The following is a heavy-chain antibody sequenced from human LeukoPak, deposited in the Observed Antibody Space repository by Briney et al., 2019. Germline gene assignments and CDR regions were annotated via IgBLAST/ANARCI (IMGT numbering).Heavy chain of an antibody. Sequence: ASVKVSCKASGYTFTNYDINWVRQATGQGLEWMGWMNPESGHTGYTQKLQGRVTMTTDTSISTAYLELSSLTSEDTAVYYCASFVSQKRIMGANRLPYYSSYYMDLWGTGTTVTVSS. V-gene: IGHV1-8*01. D-gene: IGHD1-26*01. CDR3: ASFVSQKRIMGANRLPYYSSYYMDL. CDR2: MNPESGHT. J-gene: IGHJ6*03. CDR1: GYTFTNYD.